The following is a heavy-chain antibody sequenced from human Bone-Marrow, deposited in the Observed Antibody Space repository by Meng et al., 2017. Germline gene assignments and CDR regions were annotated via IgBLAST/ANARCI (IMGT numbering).Heavy chain of an antibody. V-gene: IGHV3-48*03. CDR3: AKDIGGQQLAQWYFDL. Sequence: GESLKISCAASGFTFSSYEMNWVRQAPGKGLEWVSYISSSGSTIYYADSVKGRFTISRDNAKNSLYLQMNSLRAEDTALYYCAKDIGGQQLAQWYFDLWGRGTLVTVSS. D-gene: IGHD6-13*01. CDR2: ISSSGSTI. J-gene: IGHJ2*01. CDR1: GFTFSSYE.